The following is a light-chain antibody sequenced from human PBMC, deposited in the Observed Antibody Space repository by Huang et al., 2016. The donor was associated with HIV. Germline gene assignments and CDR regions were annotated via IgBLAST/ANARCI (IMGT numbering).Light chain of an antibody. CDR2: EVS. CDR1: QSLLHSDGKTY. CDR3: MHSTQHPYT. Sequence: DIVMTQTPLSLSVTPGQPASISCKSSQSLLHSDGKTYLYWYLQKPGLPPQLLIYEVSSRVSGVPERFSGSGSGTDFTVKISRVEAEDVGVYYCMHSTQHPYTFGQGTKLEIK. J-gene: IGKJ2*01. V-gene: IGKV2D-29*01.